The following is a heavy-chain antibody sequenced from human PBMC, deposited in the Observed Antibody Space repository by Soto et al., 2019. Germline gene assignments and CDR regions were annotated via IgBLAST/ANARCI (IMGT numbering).Heavy chain of an antibody. CDR3: ARDGGGVVAPGGWFDP. CDR2: ISSSSSYI. Sequence: GGSLRLSCAASGFTFSSYSMNWVRQAPGKGLEWVSSISSSSSYIYYADSVKGRFTISRDNAKNSLYLQMNSLRAEDTAVDYWARDGGGVVAPGGWFDPWGQGTLVTVSS. CDR1: GFTFSSYS. D-gene: IGHD2-15*01. V-gene: IGHV3-21*01. J-gene: IGHJ5*02.